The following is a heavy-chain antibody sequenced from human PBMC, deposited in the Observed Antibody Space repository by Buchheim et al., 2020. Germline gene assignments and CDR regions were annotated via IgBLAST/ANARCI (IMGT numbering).Heavy chain of an antibody. D-gene: IGHD6-25*01. Sequence: EVQLLESGGGLVQPGGSLRLSCAASGFTFSTYAMSWVRQAPGKGREWVSTISGSGDSTYYADSVKGRFTISKVNSKNKLYLRVNSLRAEDTAVYYCAKRRSSGEIDYWGQGTL. J-gene: IGHJ4*02. V-gene: IGHV3-23*01. CDR1: GFTFSTYA. CDR2: ISGSGDST. CDR3: AKRRSSGEIDY.